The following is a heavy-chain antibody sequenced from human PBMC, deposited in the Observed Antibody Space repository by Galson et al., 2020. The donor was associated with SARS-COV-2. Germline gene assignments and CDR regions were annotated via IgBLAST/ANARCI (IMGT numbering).Heavy chain of an antibody. J-gene: IGHJ4*02. D-gene: IGHD3-3*01. Sequence: GGSLRLSCSASGFTFSSYAMSWVRQAPGKGLEWVPAISGSGGSTYYADSVKGRFTISRDNSKNTLYLQINSLRAEDTAVYYGAKMGHDRIVGVVISVYYFDYWGQRSLVTVSS. CDR2: ISGSGGST. V-gene: IGHV3-23*01. CDR3: AKMGHDRIVGVVISVYYFDY. CDR1: GFTFSSYA.